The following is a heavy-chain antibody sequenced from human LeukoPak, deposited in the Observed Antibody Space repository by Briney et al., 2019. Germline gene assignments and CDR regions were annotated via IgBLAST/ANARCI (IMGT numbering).Heavy chain of an antibody. Sequence: PGGPLRLSCAASGFTFSSHWMHWVRQAPAKGLVWVSRINTDGSSTTYADSVKGRFTISRDNAKNTLYLQMNSLRAEDTAVYYCARAYGSGTYYPWGQGTLVTVSS. J-gene: IGHJ5*02. D-gene: IGHD3-10*01. CDR2: INTDGSST. V-gene: IGHV3-74*01. CDR1: GFTFSSHW. CDR3: ARAYGSGTYYP.